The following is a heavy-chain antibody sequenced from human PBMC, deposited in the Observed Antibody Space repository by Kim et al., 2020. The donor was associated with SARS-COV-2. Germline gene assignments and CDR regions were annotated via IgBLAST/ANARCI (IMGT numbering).Heavy chain of an antibody. CDR1: GGSISSGGYY. D-gene: IGHD3-22*01. V-gene: IGHV4-31*03. CDR2: IYYSGST. J-gene: IGHJ3*02. CDR3: ARDSPRSGYYSGDAFDI. Sequence: SETLSLTCTVSGGSISSGGYYWSWIRQHPGKGLEWIGYIYYSGSTYYNPSLKSRVTISVDTSKNQFSLKLSSVTAADTAVYYCARDSPRSGYYSGDAFDIWGQGTMVTVSS.